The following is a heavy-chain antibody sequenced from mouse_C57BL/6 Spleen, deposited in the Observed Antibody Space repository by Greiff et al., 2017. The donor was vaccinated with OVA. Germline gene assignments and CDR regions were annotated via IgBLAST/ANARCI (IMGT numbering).Heavy chain of an antibody. D-gene: IGHD5-2*01. J-gene: IGHJ4*01. CDR2: ISSGSSTI. V-gene: IGHV5-17*01. CDR3: AKAEEYSAMAY. Sequence: DVMLVESGGGLVKPGGSLKLSCAASGFTFTDYGMHWVRQAPEKGLEWVAYISSGSSTIYYADTVKGRFTISRDNAKNTLFLQMTSLRSEDTAMYYCAKAEEYSAMAYWGQGTSVTVSS. CDR1: GFTFTDYG.